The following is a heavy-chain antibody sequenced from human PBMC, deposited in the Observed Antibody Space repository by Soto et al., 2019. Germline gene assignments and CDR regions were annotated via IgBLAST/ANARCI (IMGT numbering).Heavy chain of an antibody. D-gene: IGHD6-19*01. CDR2: IYYSGST. Sequence: VQLQASGPGLVTPSETLSPTCAVSGCTISSYYWCLIRPPPGKGLEWIGYIYYSGSTNNNPSLKSRVTISVDTSKNQFSLKLSSVTAADTAVYYCARGGWKLFDYWGQGTLVTVSS. CDR3: ARGGWKLFDY. V-gene: IGHV4-59*01. J-gene: IGHJ4*02. CDR1: GCTISSYY.